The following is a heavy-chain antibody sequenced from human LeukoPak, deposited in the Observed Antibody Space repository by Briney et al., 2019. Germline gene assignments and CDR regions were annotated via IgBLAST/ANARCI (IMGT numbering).Heavy chain of an antibody. CDR3: ATGYGDFRVEGRYFYS. Sequence: PSETLSLTCTVSDGSITSYDWSWVRQPPGKGLEFIGHVHYSGTTNYNPSLRSRVTISIDTSKKHFFLKLKSVTAADTAVYYCATGYGDFRVEGRYFYSWGQGTLVTVSS. D-gene: IGHD4-17*01. CDR2: VHYSGTT. CDR1: DGSITSYD. J-gene: IGHJ4*02. V-gene: IGHV4-59*01.